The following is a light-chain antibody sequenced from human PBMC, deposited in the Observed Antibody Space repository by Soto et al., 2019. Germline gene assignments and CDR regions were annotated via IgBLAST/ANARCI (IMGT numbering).Light chain of an antibody. Sequence: QSALTQPASVSGAPGQSITISCTGTSNDVGAFNYVSWYQQHPGRAPKVIIYDVNNRPSGVSDRFSGSKSGNTASLTISGLQAEDEADYYCSSYTNTDSGVFGGGTKVTVL. CDR3: SSYTNTDSGV. J-gene: IGLJ3*02. V-gene: IGLV2-14*03. CDR2: DVN. CDR1: SNDVGAFNY.